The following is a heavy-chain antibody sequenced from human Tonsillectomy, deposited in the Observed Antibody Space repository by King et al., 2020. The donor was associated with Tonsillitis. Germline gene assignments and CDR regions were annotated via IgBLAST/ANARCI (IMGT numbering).Heavy chain of an antibody. J-gene: IGHJ4*02. Sequence: VQLVESGGGLVQPGGSLRLSCAASGFTVSSNYMNWVRQAPGKGLEWVSVIYSGGSTYYADSVKGRFTISRENSKNTLYLQMNSLRAEDTAVYYCATSVYSGSYSLDYWGQGTLVTVSS. CDR3: ATSVYSGSYSLDY. CDR1: GFTVSSNY. D-gene: IGHD1-26*01. V-gene: IGHV3-66*01. CDR2: IYSGGST.